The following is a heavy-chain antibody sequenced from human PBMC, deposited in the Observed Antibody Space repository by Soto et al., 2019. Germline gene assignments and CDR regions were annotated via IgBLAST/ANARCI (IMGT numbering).Heavy chain of an antibody. D-gene: IGHD6-13*01. Sequence: SXTCTVSGGSISSYYWSWIRQPPGKGLEWIGYIYYSGSTNYNPSLKSRVTISVDTSKNQFSLKLSSVTAADTAVYYRARGIAADGSDYWGQGTLVTVSS. V-gene: IGHV4-59*01. J-gene: IGHJ4*02. CDR3: ARGIAADGSDY. CDR2: IYYSGST. CDR1: GGSISSYY.